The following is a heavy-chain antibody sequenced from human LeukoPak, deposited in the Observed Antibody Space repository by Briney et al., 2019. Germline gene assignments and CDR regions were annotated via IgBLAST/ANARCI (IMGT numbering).Heavy chain of an antibody. CDR1: GFTFSSYG. V-gene: IGHV3-9*01. J-gene: IGHJ5*02. CDR2: ISWNSGSI. CDR3: AKGTRATNNWFDP. Sequence: SGGSLRLSCAASGFTFSSYGMHWVRQAPGKGLEWVSGISWNSGSIGYADSVKGRFTISRDNAKNSLYLQMNSLRAEDTALYYCAKGTRATNNWFDPWGQGTLVTVSS.